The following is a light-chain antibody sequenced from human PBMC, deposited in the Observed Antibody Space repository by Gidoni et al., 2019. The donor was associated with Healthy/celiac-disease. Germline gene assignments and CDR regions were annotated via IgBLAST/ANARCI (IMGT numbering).Light chain of an antibody. Sequence: QPVLTQSSSASASLGSSVKLTCTLRSGHSSYIIAWHQQQPGKAPRYLMKLEGSGSYNKGSGVPDRFSGSSSGADRYLTISNLQFEDEADYYCETWDSNTFWVFGGGTKLTVL. CDR1: SGHSSYI. CDR3: ETWDSNTFWV. J-gene: IGLJ3*02. CDR2: LEGSGSY. V-gene: IGLV4-60*02.